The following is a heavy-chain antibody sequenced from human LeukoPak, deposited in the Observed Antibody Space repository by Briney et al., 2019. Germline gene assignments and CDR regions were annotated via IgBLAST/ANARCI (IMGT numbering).Heavy chain of an antibody. CDR3: ARDRAWNYFDY. CDR2: LSDDGSNK. V-gene: IGHV3-30*04. D-gene: IGHD3-3*01. CDR1: GFTFRHYT. J-gene: IGHJ4*02. Sequence: PGGSLRLSCAASGFTFRHYTMHWVRQAPGKGLEWVAALSDDGSNKFYADSVEGRFTISRDNSKNTLYLQMDSLRAEDTAVYYCARDRAWNYFDYWGQGTLVTVSS.